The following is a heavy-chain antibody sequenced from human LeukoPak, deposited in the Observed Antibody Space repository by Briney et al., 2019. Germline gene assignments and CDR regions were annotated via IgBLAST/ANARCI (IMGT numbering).Heavy chain of an antibody. V-gene: IGHV4-30-4*01. CDR1: GGSISSGDYY. Sequence: SETLSLTCTVSGGSISSGDYYWSWIRQPPGKGLEWIGYIYYSGSTYYNPSLKSRVTISVDTSKNQFSLKLSSVTAADTAVYYCARASYYYGSGVNWGQGTLVTVSS. D-gene: IGHD3-10*01. CDR2: IYYSGST. J-gene: IGHJ4*02. CDR3: ARASYYYGSGVN.